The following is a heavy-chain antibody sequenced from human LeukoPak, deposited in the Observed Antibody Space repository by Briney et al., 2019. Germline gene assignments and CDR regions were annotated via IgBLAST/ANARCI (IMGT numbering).Heavy chain of an antibody. J-gene: IGHJ4*02. CDR2: ISWNSGSI. CDR1: GFTFDDYA. V-gene: IGHV3-9*01. CDR3: AKDLSIWRGYFDY. Sequence: GGSLRLSCAASGFTFDDYAMHWVRQAPGKGLEWVSGISWNSGSIGYADSVKGRFTISRDNSKNTLYLQVNSLRAEDTAVYYCAKDLSIWRGYFDYWGQGTLVTVSS. D-gene: IGHD3-3*01.